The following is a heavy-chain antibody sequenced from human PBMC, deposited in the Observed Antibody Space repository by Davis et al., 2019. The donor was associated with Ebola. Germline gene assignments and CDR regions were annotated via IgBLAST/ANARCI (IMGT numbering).Heavy chain of an antibody. CDR3: AKGGIQLWAYFDY. CDR2: IYSGGST. J-gene: IGHJ4*02. D-gene: IGHD5-18*01. Sequence: GESLKISCAASGFTVSSNYMSWVRQAPGKGLEWVSVIYSGGSTYYADSVKGRFTISRDNSKNSLYLQMNSLRTEDTALYYCAKGGIQLWAYFDYWGQGTLVTVSS. CDR1: GFTVSSNY. V-gene: IGHV3-53*05.